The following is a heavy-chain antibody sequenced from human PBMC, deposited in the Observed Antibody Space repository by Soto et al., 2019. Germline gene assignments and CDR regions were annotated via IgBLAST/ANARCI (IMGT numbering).Heavy chain of an antibody. V-gene: IGHV3-30*18. Sequence: QVQLVDSGGGVVQPGRSLRLSCAASGFTFTTYGMHWVRRAPGKGLEWVAVISYDGSHAYYADSVKGRFTISRDNSKNTLYLLMNDLKVEDTAIYFCAKSTGVLATTGGAFDVWGQGTMVTVSS. CDR3: AKSTGVLATTGGAFDV. J-gene: IGHJ3*01. CDR2: ISYDGSHA. D-gene: IGHD5-12*01. CDR1: GFTFTTYG.